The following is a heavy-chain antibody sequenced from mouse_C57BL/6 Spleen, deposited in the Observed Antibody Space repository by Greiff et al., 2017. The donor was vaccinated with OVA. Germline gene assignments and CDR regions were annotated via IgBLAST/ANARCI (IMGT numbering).Heavy chain of an antibody. J-gene: IGHJ3*01. Sequence: VQLQQPGAELVRPGSSVKLSCKASGYTFTSYWMDWVKQRPGQGLEWIGNIYPSDSETHYNQKFKDKATLTVDKSSRTAYMQISSLTSEDSAVYDCAREEGEQGRHYWGQGTLVTVSA. D-gene: IGHD6-1*01. CDR3: AREEGEQGRHY. V-gene: IGHV1-61*01. CDR1: GYTFTSYW. CDR2: IYPSDSET.